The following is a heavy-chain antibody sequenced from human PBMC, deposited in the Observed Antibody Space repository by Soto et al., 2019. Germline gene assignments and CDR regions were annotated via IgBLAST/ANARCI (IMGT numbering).Heavy chain of an antibody. CDR1: GGSISSGGYY. J-gene: IGHJ5*02. CDR2: IYYSGST. V-gene: IGHV4-31*03. D-gene: IGHD2-2*01. CDR3: ARDGSPEENRYCSSTSCYYWVRWFDP. Sequence: QVQLQESGPGLVKPSQTLSLTCTVSGGSISSGGYYWSWIRQHPGKGLEWIGYIYYSGSTYYNPSLKSRVTKSVDTSKNQFSLKLSSVTAADTAVYYCARDGSPEENRYCSSTSCYYWVRWFDPWGQGTLVTVSS.